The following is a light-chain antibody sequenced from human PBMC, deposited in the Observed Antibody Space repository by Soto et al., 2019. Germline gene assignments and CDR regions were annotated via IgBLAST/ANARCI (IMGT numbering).Light chain of an antibody. V-gene: IGKV3-15*01. CDR1: PSVSSN. Sequence: EIVMTQSPATLSVSPGERATLSCRASPSVSSNLAWYQQKPGQAPRLLIYGASTRATGIPARFSGSGSGTEFTLTISSLQSEDFAVYYCQQYNNWLLITFGQGTRLEIK. CDR2: GAS. J-gene: IGKJ5*01. CDR3: QQYNNWLLIT.